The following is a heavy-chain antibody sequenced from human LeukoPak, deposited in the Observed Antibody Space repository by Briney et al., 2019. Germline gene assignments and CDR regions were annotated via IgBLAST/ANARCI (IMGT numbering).Heavy chain of an antibody. Sequence: GGSLRLSCAASGFTFDDYALHWVRQAPGKGLEWVSGISWNSGSIGYADSVKGRFTISRDNAKNSLYLQMDSLRAEDTALYYCAKADSSGSYFGYWGQGTLVTVSS. CDR1: GFTFDDYA. CDR2: ISWNSGSI. J-gene: IGHJ4*02. CDR3: AKADSSGSYFGY. D-gene: IGHD3-22*01. V-gene: IGHV3-9*01.